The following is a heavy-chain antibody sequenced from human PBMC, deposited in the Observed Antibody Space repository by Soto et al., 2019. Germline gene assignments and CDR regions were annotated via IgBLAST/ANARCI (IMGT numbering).Heavy chain of an antibody. CDR3: ARELSALGTIDF. CDR1: GYTFNIYG. CDR2: ISPYNDNK. V-gene: IGHV1-18*01. Sequence: QVQLVQSEAEVKKPGASVKASCKASGYTFNIYGISWVRQAPGQGLEWMGWISPYNDNKKYAQNLQGRVTMTTDTSTSTAYMELRSLRSDDTAVYYCARELSALGTIDFWGQGTLVTVSS. D-gene: IGHD1-7*01. J-gene: IGHJ4*02.